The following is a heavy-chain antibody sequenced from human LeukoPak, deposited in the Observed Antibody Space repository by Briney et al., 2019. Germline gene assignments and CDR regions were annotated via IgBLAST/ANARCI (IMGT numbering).Heavy chain of an antibody. V-gene: IGHV3-74*01. D-gene: IGHD6-6*01. CDR2: VYNDGSTT. Sequence: PGGSLRLSCAASGFTFSSHWMHWVRQAPGEGLVWVSRVYNDGSTTNYADSVKGRFTVSRDNAKNTLYLQVNNLRAEDTAVYYCARGPNSNWSGLDFWGQGTLLTVSS. J-gene: IGHJ4*02. CDR1: GFTFSSHW. CDR3: ARGPNSNWSGLDF.